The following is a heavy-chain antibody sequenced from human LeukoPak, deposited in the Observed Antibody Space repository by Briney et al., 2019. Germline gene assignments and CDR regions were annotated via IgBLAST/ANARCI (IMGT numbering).Heavy chain of an antibody. CDR1: GFTFSSYA. D-gene: IGHD4-23*01. V-gene: IGHV3-23*01. J-gene: IGHJ6*03. CDR3: ARAVGNALDYYYYYMDV. CDR2: ISGSGGST. Sequence: PGGSLRLSCAASGFTFSSYAMSWVRQAPGKGLEWVSAISGSGGSTYYADSVRGRFTISRDNSKNTLYLQMNSLRAEDTAVYYCARAVGNALDYYYYYMDVWGKGTTVTISS.